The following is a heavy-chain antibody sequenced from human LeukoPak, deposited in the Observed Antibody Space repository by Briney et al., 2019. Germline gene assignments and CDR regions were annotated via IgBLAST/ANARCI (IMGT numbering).Heavy chain of an antibody. Sequence: SSETLSLTCTVSGGSISSYYWSWIRQPPGKGLEWIGYIYYSGSTNYNPSLKSRVTISVDTSKNQFSLKLSSVTAADTAVYYCARLRSSWSRYFDYWGQGTLVTVSS. D-gene: IGHD6-13*01. CDR2: IYYSGST. V-gene: IGHV4-59*12. CDR1: GGSISSYY. J-gene: IGHJ4*02. CDR3: ARLRSSWSRYFDY.